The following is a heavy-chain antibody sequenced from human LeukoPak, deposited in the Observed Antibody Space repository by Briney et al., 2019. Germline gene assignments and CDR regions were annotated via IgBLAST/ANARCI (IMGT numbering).Heavy chain of an antibody. V-gene: IGHV3-30-3*01. Sequence: GGSLRLSCAASGVTVNNNYMTWVRQAPGKGREGVAVISNDGSNKYYADSVKGRFTISRDTSINTLYLQLDSLRPDDTAVYYCARDRTNGLFSFDYWGQGTLVTVSS. J-gene: IGHJ4*02. D-gene: IGHD2-8*01. CDR3: ARDRTNGLFSFDY. CDR1: GVTVNNNY. CDR2: ISNDGSNK.